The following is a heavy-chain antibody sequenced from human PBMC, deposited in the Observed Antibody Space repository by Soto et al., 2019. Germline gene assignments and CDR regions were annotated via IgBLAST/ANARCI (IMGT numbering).Heavy chain of an antibody. CDR1: GYTFTSYY. Sequence: ASVKLSCKASGYTFTSYYMHWVRQAPGQGLEWMGIINPSGGSTSYAQKFQGRVTMTRDTSTSTVYMELSSLRSEDTAVYYCARVLGEVVVAATDYYYYGMDVWGQGTTVTVSS. D-gene: IGHD2-15*01. CDR3: ARVLGEVVVAATDYYYYGMDV. J-gene: IGHJ6*02. CDR2: INPSGGST. V-gene: IGHV1-46*01.